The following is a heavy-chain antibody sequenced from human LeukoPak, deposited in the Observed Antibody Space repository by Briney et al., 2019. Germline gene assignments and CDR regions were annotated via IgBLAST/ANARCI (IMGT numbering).Heavy chain of an antibody. CDR3: AKVGLAIAVFSYFDY. D-gene: IGHD2-15*01. CDR2: ISGSGGST. V-gene: IGHV3-23*01. CDR1: GFTFSSYA. Sequence: GGSLRLSCAASGFTFSSYAMSWVRQVPGKGLEWVSAISGSGGSTYYADSVKGRFTISRDNSKNTLYLQMNSLRAEDTAVYYCAKVGLAIAVFSYFDYWGQGTLVTVSS. J-gene: IGHJ4*02.